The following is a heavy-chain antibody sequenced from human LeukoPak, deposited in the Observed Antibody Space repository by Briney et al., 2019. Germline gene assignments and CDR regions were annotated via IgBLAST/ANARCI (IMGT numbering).Heavy chain of an antibody. CDR1: GFTFSSYC. Sequence: GGSLRLSCAASGFTFSSYCMSWVRQAPGKGLEWVANIKQDGSKKYYVDSVKGRFTISRDNAKNSLYLQMNSLRAEDTAVYYCARSSLRDWLLWFGELPYYYYMDVWGKGTTVTVSS. CDR2: IKQDGSKK. CDR3: ARSSLRDWLLWFGELPYYYYMDV. D-gene: IGHD3-10*01. V-gene: IGHV3-7*01. J-gene: IGHJ6*03.